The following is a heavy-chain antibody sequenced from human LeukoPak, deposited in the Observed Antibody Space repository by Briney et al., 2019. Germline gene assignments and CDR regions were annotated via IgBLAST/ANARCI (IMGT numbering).Heavy chain of an antibody. J-gene: IGHJ2*01. CDR1: GYALTELS. D-gene: IGHD3-10*01. V-gene: IGHV1-24*01. Sequence: GASVKVSCKVSGYALTELSMHWVRQAPGKGLEWMGGFDPEDGETIYAQKFQGRVTMTEDTSTDTAYMELSSLRSEDTAVYYCARGSLLWFGGESPGYFDLWGRGTLVTVSS. CDR3: ARGSLLWFGGESPGYFDL. CDR2: FDPEDGET.